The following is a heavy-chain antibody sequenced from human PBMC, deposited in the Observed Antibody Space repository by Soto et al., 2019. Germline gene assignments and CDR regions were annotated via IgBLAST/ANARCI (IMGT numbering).Heavy chain of an antibody. J-gene: IGHJ4*02. D-gene: IGHD6-13*01. CDR1: GGSIRSSNW. CDR3: ARAAMGGSSWPFDY. CDR2: IYHSGST. Sequence: LSLTCTVSGGSIRSSNWWSWVRQPPGKGLEWIGEIYHSGSTNYNPSLKSRVTISVDKSKNQFSLKLSSVTAADTAVYYCARAAMGGSSWPFDYWGQGTLVTVSS. V-gene: IGHV4-4*02.